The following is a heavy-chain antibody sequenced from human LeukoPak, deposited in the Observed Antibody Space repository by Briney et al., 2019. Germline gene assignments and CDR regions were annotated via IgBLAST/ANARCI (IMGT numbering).Heavy chain of an antibody. J-gene: IGHJ4*02. D-gene: IGHD3-22*01. CDR2: INPNSGGT. Sequence: GSVKVSCKASGYTFTGYYMHWVRQAPGQGLEWMGRINPNSGGTNYAQKSQGRVTMTRDTSISTAYMELSRLRSHDTAVYYCASSTQYYYDSSGQYYFDYWGQGTLVTVSS. V-gene: IGHV1-2*06. CDR3: ASSTQYYYDSSGQYYFDY. CDR1: GYTFTGYY.